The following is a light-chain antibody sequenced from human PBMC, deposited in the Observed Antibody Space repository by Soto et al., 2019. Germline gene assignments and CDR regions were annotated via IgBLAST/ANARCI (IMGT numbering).Light chain of an antibody. CDR1: QTISSW. Sequence: DIHMTESPSSLSASVGDTVTITCRASQTISSWLAWYQQKTGKAPKILIYKASTLKSGVPSRFSGSGSGTEFNLTISRLQPDDFATYYCQNYNSYSEACGQGTKVDIK. J-gene: IGKJ1*01. V-gene: IGKV1-5*03. CDR3: QNYNSYSEA. CDR2: KAS.